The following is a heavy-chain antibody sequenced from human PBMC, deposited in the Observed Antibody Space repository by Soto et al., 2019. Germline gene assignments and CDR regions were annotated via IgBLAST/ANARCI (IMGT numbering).Heavy chain of an antibody. CDR3: AKDQGHPSYDLDY. CDR1: GFTFSSYG. CDR2: ISYDGSNK. Sequence: GGSLRLSCAASGFTFSSYGMHWVRQAPGKGLEWVAVISYDGSNKYYADSVKGRFTISRDNSKNTLYLQMNSLRAEDTAVYYCAKDQGHPSYDLDYWGQGTLVTVSS. J-gene: IGHJ4*02. D-gene: IGHD3-22*01. V-gene: IGHV3-30*18.